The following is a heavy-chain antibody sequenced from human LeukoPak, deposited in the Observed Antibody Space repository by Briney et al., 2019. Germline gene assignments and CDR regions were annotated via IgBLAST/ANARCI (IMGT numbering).Heavy chain of an antibody. V-gene: IGHV4-34*01. CDR1: GGSFSGYH. D-gene: IGHD3-10*01. CDR3: ARVFFQYYYGSGSLPFDY. Sequence: SETLSLTCAVYGGSFSGYHWSWIRQPPGKGLEWIGEINHSGSTNYNPSLKSRVTISVDTSKNQFSLKLSSVTAADTAVYYCARVFFQYYYGSGSLPFDYWGQGTLVTVSS. CDR2: INHSGST. J-gene: IGHJ4*02.